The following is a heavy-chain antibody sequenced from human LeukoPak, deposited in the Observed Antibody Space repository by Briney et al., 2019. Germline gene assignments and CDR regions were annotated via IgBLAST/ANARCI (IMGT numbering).Heavy chain of an antibody. CDR1: GFTFSSYG. CDR2: IRYDGSNK. Sequence: GGSLRLSCAASGFTFSSYGMHWVRQAPGKGLEWVAFIRYDGSNKYYADSVKGRFTISRDNSKNTLYLQMNSLRAEDTAVYYCARALRGYSGYGAYNWFDPWGQGTLVTVSS. J-gene: IGHJ5*02. V-gene: IGHV3-30*02. CDR3: ARALRGYSGYGAYNWFDP. D-gene: IGHD5-12*01.